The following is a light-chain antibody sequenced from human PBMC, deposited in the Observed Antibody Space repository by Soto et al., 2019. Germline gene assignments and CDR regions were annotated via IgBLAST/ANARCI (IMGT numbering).Light chain of an antibody. CDR3: QQYNGYWT. Sequence: DIQMTQSPSTLSASVGDRVTITCRASQSIRGSLAWYQQKPGKAPKLLIYEASNLKSGVPSRFSGGGSGTEYTLTISSLQPDDSASYYCQQYNGYWTFGQGTRVEIK. J-gene: IGKJ1*01. V-gene: IGKV1-5*03. CDR1: QSIRGS. CDR2: EAS.